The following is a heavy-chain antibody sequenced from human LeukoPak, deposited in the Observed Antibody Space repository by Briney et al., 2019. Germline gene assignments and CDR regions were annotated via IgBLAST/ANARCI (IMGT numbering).Heavy chain of an antibody. J-gene: IGHJ4*02. D-gene: IGHD2-15*01. CDR2: IYTSGST. CDR1: GGSISSGSYY. V-gene: IGHV4-61*02. CDR3: ARGQPWWSEKYYFDY. Sequence: PSETLSLTCTVSGGSISSGSYYWSWIRQPAGKGLEWIGRIYTSGSTNYNPSLKSRVTISVDTSKNQFSLKLSSVTAADTAVYYCARGQPWWSEKYYFDYWGQGTLVTVSS.